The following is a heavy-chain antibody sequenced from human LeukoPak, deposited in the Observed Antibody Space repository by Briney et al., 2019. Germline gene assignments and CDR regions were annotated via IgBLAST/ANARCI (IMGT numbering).Heavy chain of an antibody. V-gene: IGHV3-7*01. CDR1: GFTFSSYW. D-gene: IGHD3-22*01. Sequence: GGSLRLSCAASGFTFSSYWMSWVRQAPGKGLEWVANIKQDGSEKYYVDSVKGRFTISRDNAKNSLYLQMNSLRAEDTAVYYCARAGYYDSSGYYTLHYYYMDVWGKGTTVTASS. CDR3: ARAGYYDSSGYYTLHYYYMDV. CDR2: IKQDGSEK. J-gene: IGHJ6*03.